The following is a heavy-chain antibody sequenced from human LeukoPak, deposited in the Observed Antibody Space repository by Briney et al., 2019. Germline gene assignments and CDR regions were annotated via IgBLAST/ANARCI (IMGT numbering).Heavy chain of an antibody. J-gene: IGHJ3*02. CDR2: IYPGDSDT. CDR3: ARHGSSSRGAFDI. Sequence: RGESLKISCKGSGYSFTSYWIGWVRQMPGKGLEWMGIIYPGDSDTRYSSSFQGQVTISADKSISTAYLQWSSLKASDTAMYYCARHGSSSRGAFDIWGQGTMVTVSS. CDR1: GYSFTSYW. V-gene: IGHV5-51*01. D-gene: IGHD6-13*01.